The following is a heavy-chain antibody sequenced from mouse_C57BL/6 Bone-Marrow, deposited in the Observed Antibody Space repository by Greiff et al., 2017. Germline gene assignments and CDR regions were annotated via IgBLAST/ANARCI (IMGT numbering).Heavy chain of an antibody. CDR1: GYTFTSYW. CDR3: ARKWLLRYFDV. V-gene: IGHV1-69*01. J-gene: IGHJ1*03. D-gene: IGHD2-3*01. CDR2: IDPSDSYT. Sequence: VQLQQPGAELVMPGASVKLSCKASGYTFTSYWMHWVKQRPGQGLEWIGEIDPSDSYTNYNQKFKGKSTLTVDKSSSTAYMQLSSLTSEDSAVYYCARKWLLRYFDVWGTGTTV.